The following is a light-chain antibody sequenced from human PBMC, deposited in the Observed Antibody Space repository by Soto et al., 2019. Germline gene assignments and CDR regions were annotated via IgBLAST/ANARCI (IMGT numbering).Light chain of an antibody. CDR3: QQYNGTPRT. CDR1: QTLLNRSKNRNY. CDR2: WAS. V-gene: IGKV4-1*01. J-gene: IGKJ2*02. Sequence: DIVMTQSPDSLAVSLGERATIHCKSSQTLLNRSKNRNYLAWYQQKPRQPPKLIISWASTRDSGAPDRFSGSGSRTEFNLTISSLQAEDVAVYFCQQYNGTPRTFGQGTKVEIK.